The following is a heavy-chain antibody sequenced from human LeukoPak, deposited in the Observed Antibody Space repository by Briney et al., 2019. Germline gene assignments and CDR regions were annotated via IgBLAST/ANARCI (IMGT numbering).Heavy chain of an antibody. D-gene: IGHD5-18*01. Sequence: SVKVSCKTSGGTFSSSAITWVRQAPGQGLEWMGRIIPVLSITTYAQKFQGSVTITADTSTSTVYMELSSLRSEETAVYYCARDQGLTAPPPYGLDVWGQGTTVIVSS. V-gene: IGHV1-69*04. CDR1: GGTFSSSA. CDR3: ARDQGLTAPPPYGLDV. J-gene: IGHJ6*02. CDR2: IIPVLSIT.